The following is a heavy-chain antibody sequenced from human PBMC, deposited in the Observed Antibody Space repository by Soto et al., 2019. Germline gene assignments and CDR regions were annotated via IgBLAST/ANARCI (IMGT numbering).Heavy chain of an antibody. CDR1: GFIFTSYG. CDR2: ILHDGSAE. CDR3: ARSRDGYSFYFYYGMDG. V-gene: IGHV3-30*03. D-gene: IGHD4-4*01. Sequence: GGSLRLSCAASGFIFTSYGMHWVRQAPGKGLEWMALILHDGSAEYYVDSVKGRFTISRDNSKNTLYLQMNSLTAEDTAVYYCARSRDGYSFYFYYGMDGWGQGTTVTVSS. J-gene: IGHJ6*02.